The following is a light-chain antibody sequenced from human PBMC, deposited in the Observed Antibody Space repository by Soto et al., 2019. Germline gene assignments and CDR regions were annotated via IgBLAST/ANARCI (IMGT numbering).Light chain of an antibody. CDR3: QQHSNWPRT. CDR2: GAS. J-gene: IGKJ2*02. CDR1: QSVSSN. Sequence: EIVLTQSPGTLSLSPGERATLSCGASQSVSSNLAWYQQKPGQAPRLLIYGASTRATGIPDRFSGSGSGTDFTLTISSLQSEDFAVYYCQQHSNWPRTFGQGTKVDIK. V-gene: IGKV3-15*01.